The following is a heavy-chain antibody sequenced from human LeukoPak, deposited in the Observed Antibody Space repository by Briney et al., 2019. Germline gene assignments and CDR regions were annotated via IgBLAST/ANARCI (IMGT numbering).Heavy chain of an antibody. D-gene: IGHD3-3*01. CDR1: GGSISSSSYY. Sequence: PSETLSLTCTVSGGSISSSSYYWGWLRQPPGKGLEWIGSIYYSGNTYYNPSLKSRVTISVDTSKNQFSLKLSSVTAADTAVYYCARLGGQWSGSEFDYWGQGTLVTVSS. J-gene: IGHJ4*02. CDR2: IYYSGNT. V-gene: IGHV4-39*01. CDR3: ARLGGQWSGSEFDY.